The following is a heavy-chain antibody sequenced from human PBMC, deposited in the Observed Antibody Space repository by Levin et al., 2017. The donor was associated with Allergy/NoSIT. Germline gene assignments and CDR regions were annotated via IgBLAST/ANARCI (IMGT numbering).Heavy chain of an antibody. Sequence: GESLKISCAASGFTFSNYAMAWVRQAPGEGLEWVSGISISGDKTYYADSVKGRFTISRDNSKNTLYAQMDSLRAEDTALYYCAKDGTSGSGSYDLGTFDIWGQGTMVTVSS. CDR3: AKDGTSGSGSYDLGTFDI. J-gene: IGHJ3*02. V-gene: IGHV3-23*01. CDR2: ISISGDKT. CDR1: GFTFSNYA. D-gene: IGHD3-10*01.